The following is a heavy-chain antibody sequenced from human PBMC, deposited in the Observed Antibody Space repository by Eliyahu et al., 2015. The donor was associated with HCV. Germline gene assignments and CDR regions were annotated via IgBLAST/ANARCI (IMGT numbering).Heavy chain of an antibody. J-gene: IGHJ4*02. CDR2: IRSKAYGGTT. CDR3: TRVGGGYYDSSGHFDY. Sequence: QAPGKGLEWVGFIRSKAYGGTTEYAASVKGRFTISRDDSKSIAYLQMNSLKTEDTAVYYCTRVGGGYYDSSGHFDYWGQGTLVTVSS. V-gene: IGHV3-49*02. D-gene: IGHD3-22*01.